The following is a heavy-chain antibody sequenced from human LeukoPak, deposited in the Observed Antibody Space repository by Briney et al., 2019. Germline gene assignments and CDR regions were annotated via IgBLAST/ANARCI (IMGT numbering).Heavy chain of an antibody. CDR1: GFIFSSYW. CDR3: ARGHLKLEP. Sequence: GGSLRLSCAASGFIFSSYWMTRVRQAPGKGLEWVANIKPDGSDKYHVDSVKGRFIISRDNAKNSLFLQMNSLRVEDTAVYYCARGHLKLEPWGQGTLVTVSS. CDR2: IKPDGSDK. V-gene: IGHV3-7*01. D-gene: IGHD3-3*01. J-gene: IGHJ5*02.